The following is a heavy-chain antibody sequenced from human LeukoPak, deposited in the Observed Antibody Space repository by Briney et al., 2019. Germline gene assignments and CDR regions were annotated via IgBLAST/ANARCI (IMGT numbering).Heavy chain of an antibody. CDR1: GGSISPYF. J-gene: IGHJ5*02. CDR2: ISYSGST. V-gene: IGHV4-59*01. CDR3: ARDDYRGVTNFDP. D-gene: IGHD3-10*01. Sequence: SETLSLTCTVSGGSISPYFWSWIRQPPGKGLEWIGYISYSGSTNYNPSLKSRVTISVDTSKNQFSLQLSSVTAADAAVYYCARDDYRGVTNFDPWGQGTLVTVSS.